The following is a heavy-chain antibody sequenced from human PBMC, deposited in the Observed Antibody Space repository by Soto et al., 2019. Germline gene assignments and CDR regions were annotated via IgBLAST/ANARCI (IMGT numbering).Heavy chain of an antibody. V-gene: IGHV4-59*01. Sequence: SETLSLTCTVSGGSISSYYWSWIRQPPGKGLEWIGNIYYSGSTNYNPSLKSRVTISVDTSKNQFSLKLSSVTAADTAVYYCARDRVCDYWGQGTLVTVSS. CDR3: ARDRVCDY. CDR2: IYYSGST. D-gene: IGHD2-8*01. J-gene: IGHJ4*02. CDR1: GGSISSYY.